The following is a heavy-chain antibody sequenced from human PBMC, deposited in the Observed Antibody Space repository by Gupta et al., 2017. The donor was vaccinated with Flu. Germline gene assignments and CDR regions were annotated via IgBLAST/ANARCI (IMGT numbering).Heavy chain of an antibody. CDR3: ARGIIAGLAEIDY. CDR1: TGYY. Sequence: TGYYMHWVRQAPGQGLEWMGWINPNSGDTNYAQKFQGRVTMTRDTSISTAYMELSRLRSDDTAVYYCARGIIAGLAEIDYWGQGTLVTVSS. V-gene: IGHV1-2*02. D-gene: IGHD6-13*01. J-gene: IGHJ4*02. CDR2: INPNSGDT.